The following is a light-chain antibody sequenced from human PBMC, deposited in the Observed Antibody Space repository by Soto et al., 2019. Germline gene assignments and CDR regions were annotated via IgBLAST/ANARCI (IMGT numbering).Light chain of an antibody. Sequence: DVVMTQSPLSLPVTLGQPASISCRSTQSLVHSDGNTHLNWFQQRPGQSPRRLICKVSNRESGVPERFSGSASGTDFTLKISRVEAEDLGVYYCMQGTHWPYTFGQGTKREIK. CDR2: KVS. CDR1: QSLVHSDGNTH. J-gene: IGKJ2*01. CDR3: MQGTHWPYT. V-gene: IGKV2-30*02.